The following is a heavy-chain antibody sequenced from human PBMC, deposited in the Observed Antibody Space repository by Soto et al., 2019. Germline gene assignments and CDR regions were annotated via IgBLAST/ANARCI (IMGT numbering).Heavy chain of an antibody. CDR2: IWYDGSNK. V-gene: IGHV3-33*01. Sequence: QVQLVESGGGVVQPGRSLRLSCAASGFTFSSYGMHWVRQAPGKGLEWVAVIWYDGSNKYYADSVKGRFTISRDNSKNTLCLQMNSMRAEDTAVYYCARDNNDFWSGYPHYYGMDVWGQGTTVTVSS. CDR3: ARDNNDFWSGYPHYYGMDV. J-gene: IGHJ6*02. D-gene: IGHD3-3*01. CDR1: GFTFSSYG.